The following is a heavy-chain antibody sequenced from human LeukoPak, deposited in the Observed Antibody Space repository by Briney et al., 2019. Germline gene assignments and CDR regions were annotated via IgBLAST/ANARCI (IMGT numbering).Heavy chain of an antibody. Sequence: GGSLRLSCAASGFTFSSYGMHWVRQAPGKGLEWVAVISYDGSNKYYADSVKGRFTISRDNSKNTLYLQMNSLRAEDTAVYYCAKAGEYCSGGSCYRLLNWFDPWGQGTLVTVSS. V-gene: IGHV3-30*18. J-gene: IGHJ5*02. CDR2: ISYDGSNK. D-gene: IGHD2-15*01. CDR3: AKAGEYCSGGSCYRLLNWFDP. CDR1: GFTFSSYG.